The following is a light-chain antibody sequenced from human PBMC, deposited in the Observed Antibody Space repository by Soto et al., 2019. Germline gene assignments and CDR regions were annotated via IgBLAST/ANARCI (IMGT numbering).Light chain of an antibody. Sequence: EIVMTQSPATLSVSPGEVATLSCSASQSVSSNLAWYQQKPGQAPRFLIYGASSRATGIPDRFSGSGSGTDFTLTISRLEPEDFAVYYCQKYSNSPITCGKGTRREI. CDR3: QKYSNSPIT. CDR2: GAS. V-gene: IGKV3-20*01. J-gene: IGKJ5*01. CDR1: QSVSSN.